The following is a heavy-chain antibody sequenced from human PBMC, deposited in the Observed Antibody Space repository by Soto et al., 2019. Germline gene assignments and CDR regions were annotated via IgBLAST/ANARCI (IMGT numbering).Heavy chain of an antibody. D-gene: IGHD3-9*01. J-gene: IGHJ4*02. Sequence: SETLSLTCAVYGGSFSGYYWSWIRQPPGEGLEWIGKINHSGSTNYNPSLNSRVTISVDTSKNQFSLRLSSVTAADTAVYYCASRYGPSEFDHWGQGSLVTVSS. CDR2: INHSGST. CDR1: GGSFSGYY. CDR3: ASRYGPSEFDH. V-gene: IGHV4-34*01.